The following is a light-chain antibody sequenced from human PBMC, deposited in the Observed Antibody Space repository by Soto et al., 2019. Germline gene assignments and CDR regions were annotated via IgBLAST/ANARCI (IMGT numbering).Light chain of an antibody. CDR2: DAS. Sequence: DIQMTQYPSSLSASVGDRVTMTCRASQTISTYLNWYQQKPGKAPRLLIYDASSLLSGVPSRFSGSGSGTDFTLTIASLQPEDFSTYYCQQSDSTPYTFGQGTKV. CDR1: QTISTY. CDR3: QQSDSTPYT. J-gene: IGKJ2*01. V-gene: IGKV1-39*01.